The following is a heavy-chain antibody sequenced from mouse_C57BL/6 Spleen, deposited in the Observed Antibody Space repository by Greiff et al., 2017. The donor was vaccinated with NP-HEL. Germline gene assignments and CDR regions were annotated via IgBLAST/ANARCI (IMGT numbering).Heavy chain of an antibody. J-gene: IGHJ3*01. CDR3: AREGIYYGSSLFAY. CDR1: GYTFTSYW. CDR2: IDPNSGGT. Sequence: QVQLQQPGAELVKPGASVKLSCKASGYTFTSYWMHWVKQRPGRGLEWIGRIDPNSGGTKYNEKFKSKATLTVDKPSSTAYMQLSSRTSEDSAVYDGAREGIYYGSSLFAYWGQGTLVTVSA. D-gene: IGHD1-1*01. V-gene: IGHV1-72*01.